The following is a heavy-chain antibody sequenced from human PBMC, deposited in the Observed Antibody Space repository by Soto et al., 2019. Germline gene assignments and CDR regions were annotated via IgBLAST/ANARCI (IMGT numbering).Heavy chain of an antibody. CDR1: GFTFSSYS. CDR3: ARDGWGSGSYYRENYYGMDV. Sequence: SGGSLRLSCAASGFTFSSYSMNWVRQAPGKGLEWVSSISSSSSYIYYADSVKGRFTISRDNAKNSLYLQMNSLRAEDTAVYYCARDGWGSGSYYRENYYGMDVWGQGTTVTVS. J-gene: IGHJ6*02. CDR2: ISSSSSYI. D-gene: IGHD3-10*01. V-gene: IGHV3-21*01.